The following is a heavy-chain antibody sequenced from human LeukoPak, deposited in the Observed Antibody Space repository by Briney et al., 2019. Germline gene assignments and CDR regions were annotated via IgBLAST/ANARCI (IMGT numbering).Heavy chain of an antibody. CDR1: GFTFSSYW. V-gene: IGHV3-7*03. CDR3: AKVETAAAATLRGFDY. Sequence: RTGGSLRLSCAASGFTFSSYWMSWVRQAPGKGLEWVANIKQDGSEKYYVDSVKGRFTISRDNAKNSLYLQMNSLRAEDTAVYYCAKVETAAAATLRGFDYWGQGTLVTVSS. CDR2: IKQDGSEK. J-gene: IGHJ4*02. D-gene: IGHD6-13*01.